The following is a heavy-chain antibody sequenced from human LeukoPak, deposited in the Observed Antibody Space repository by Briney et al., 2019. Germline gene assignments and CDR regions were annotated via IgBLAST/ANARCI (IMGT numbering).Heavy chain of an antibody. J-gene: IGHJ3*02. D-gene: IGHD1-26*01. CDR2: INPNSGGT. Sequence: GASVKVSCKASGYTFTGYYMHWVRQAPGQGLEWMGRINPNSGGTNYAQKFQGRVTMTRDTSISTAYMELSGLRSDDTAVYYCASKGYTVGATLSGAFDIWGQGTMVTVSS. CDR3: ASKGYTVGATLSGAFDI. CDR1: GYTFTGYY. V-gene: IGHV1-2*06.